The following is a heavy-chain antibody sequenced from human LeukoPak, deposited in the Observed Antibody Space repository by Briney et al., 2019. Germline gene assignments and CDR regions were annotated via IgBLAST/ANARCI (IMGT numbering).Heavy chain of an antibody. CDR1: GSTFSSYW. CDR2: IKQDGSEK. V-gene: IGHV3-7*01. D-gene: IGHD2-2*02. Sequence: GGSLRLSCAASGSTFSSYWMSWVRQAPGKGLEWVANIKQDGSEKYYVDSVKGRFTISRDNAKNSLYLQMNSLRAEDTAVYYCARGIGYCSSTSCYMDDYYYYYMDVWGKGTTVTVSS. CDR3: ARGIGYCSSTSCYMDDYYYYYMDV. J-gene: IGHJ6*03.